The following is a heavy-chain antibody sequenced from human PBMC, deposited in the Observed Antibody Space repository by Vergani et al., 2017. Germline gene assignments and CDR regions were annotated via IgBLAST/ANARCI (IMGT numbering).Heavy chain of an antibody. CDR2: IYYSGST. D-gene: IGHD2-2*02. Sequence: QVQLQESGPGLVKPSETLSLTCTVSGGSISSYYWSWIRQPPGKGLEWIGYIYYSGSTNYNPSLKSRVTISVDTSKNQFSLKLSSVTAADPAVYYCAGGYCSSTSCYIDYMDVWGKGTTVTVSS. V-gene: IGHV4-59*01. CDR1: GGSISSYY. CDR3: AGGYCSSTSCYIDYMDV. J-gene: IGHJ6*03.